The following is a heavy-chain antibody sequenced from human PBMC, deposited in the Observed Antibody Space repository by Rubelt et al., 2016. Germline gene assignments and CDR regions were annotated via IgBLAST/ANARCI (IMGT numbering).Heavy chain of an antibody. V-gene: IGHV4-34*01. CDR1: GGSFSGYY. D-gene: IGHD7-27*01. CDR3: ARGAISGDSTGAFDV. Sequence: QVQLQQWGAGLLKPSETLSLTCAVYGGSFSGYYWSWIRQPPGTGLEWIGEINHSGSTNYNPSLKSRVTISVDTSKNQFSLKLGAVTAADSAVYYCARGAISGDSTGAFDVWGQGTMVTVSS. CDR2: INHSGST. J-gene: IGHJ3*01.